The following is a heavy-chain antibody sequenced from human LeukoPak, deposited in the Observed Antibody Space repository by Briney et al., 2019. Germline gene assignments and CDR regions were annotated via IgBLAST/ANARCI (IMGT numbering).Heavy chain of an antibody. CDR1: GFTFSSYG. Sequence: GGSLRLSCAASGFTFSSYGMHWVRQAPGKGLEWVAFIRYDGSNKYYADSVKGRFTISRDNAKNSLYLQMNSLRAEDTALYYCAREGHPYYDFWSGYWRNDYYYYYMDVWGKGTTVTVSS. D-gene: IGHD3-3*01. CDR2: IRYDGSNK. V-gene: IGHV3-30*02. J-gene: IGHJ6*03. CDR3: AREGHPYYDFWSGYWRNDYYYYYMDV.